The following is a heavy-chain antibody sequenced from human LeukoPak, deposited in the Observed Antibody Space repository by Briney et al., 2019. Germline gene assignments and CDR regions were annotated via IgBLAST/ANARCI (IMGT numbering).Heavy chain of an antibody. V-gene: IGHV1-46*01. Sequence: SSVKVSCKASGYTFIAYYIHWVRQAPAQELEWMGIINPSGSSTTYAQNFQGRVTSTRDTSAITAYMELSRLRSKDTAVYYCASSRLVYFDYWGQGTLVTVSS. CDR2: INPSGSST. CDR1: GYTFIAYY. D-gene: IGHD6-19*01. CDR3: ASSRLVYFDY. J-gene: IGHJ4*02.